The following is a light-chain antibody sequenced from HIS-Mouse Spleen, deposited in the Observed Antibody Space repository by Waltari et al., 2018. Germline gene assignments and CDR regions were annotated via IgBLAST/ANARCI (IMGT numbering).Light chain of an antibody. Sequence: QSALTQPASVSGSPGQSITISCTGTSSDVVGYNYFSGYQQHPGKAPKLMIYDVSNRPSGVSNRFSGSKSGNTASLTISGLQAEDEADYYCSSYTSSSTVVFGGGTKLTVL. V-gene: IGLV2-14*03. CDR2: DVS. J-gene: IGLJ2*01. CDR1: SSDVVGYNY. CDR3: SSYTSSSTVV.